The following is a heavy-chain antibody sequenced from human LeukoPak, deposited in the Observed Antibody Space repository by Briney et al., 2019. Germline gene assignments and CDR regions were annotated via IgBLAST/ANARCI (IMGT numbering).Heavy chain of an antibody. CDR2: MNPNSGNT. J-gene: IGHJ3*02. D-gene: IGHD1-14*01. CDR1: EYTFTSYD. V-gene: IGHV1-8*03. CDR3: ATPQEGDAFDI. Sequence: ASVKVSCKASEYTFTSYDINWVRQATGQGLEWMGWMNPNSGNTGYAQKFQGRVTITRNTSISTAYMELSSLRSEDTAVYYCATPQEGDAFDIWGQGTMVTVSS.